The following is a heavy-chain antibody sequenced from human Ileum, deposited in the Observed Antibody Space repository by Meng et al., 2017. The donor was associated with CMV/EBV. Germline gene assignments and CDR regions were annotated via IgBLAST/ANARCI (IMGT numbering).Heavy chain of an antibody. CDR2: IVPILGSP. D-gene: IGHD3-10*02. V-gene: IGHV1-69*10. CDR1: GGPLSTYA. Sequence: SVKVSCKASGGPLSTYAINWVRQAPGQGLEWMGGIVPILGSPNYAQRFKGRLTITANKSTTTAYMELSRLTSEDTAIYYCATRIPTYVDNWFAPWGQGNLV. CDR3: ATRIPTYVDNWFAP. J-gene: IGHJ5*02.